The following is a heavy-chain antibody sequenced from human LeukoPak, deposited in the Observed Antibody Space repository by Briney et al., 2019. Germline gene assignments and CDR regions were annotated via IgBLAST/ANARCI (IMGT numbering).Heavy chain of an antibody. CDR3: ARAYCTGGSCLYYYYYGMDV. CDR2: ITLLFGTA. J-gene: IGHJ6*02. Sequence: ASVKVSCKASGGTFSKYTISWVRQRPGQGLEWMGGITLLFGTANYAQKFQGRVTITADESASTAYMELRSLRSEDTAVYYCARAYCTGGSCLYYYYYGMDVWGQGTTVTVSS. CDR1: GGTFSKYT. V-gene: IGHV1-69*13. D-gene: IGHD2-15*01.